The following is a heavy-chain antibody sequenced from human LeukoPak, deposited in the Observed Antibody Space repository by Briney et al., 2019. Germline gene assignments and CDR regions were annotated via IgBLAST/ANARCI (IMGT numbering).Heavy chain of an antibody. Sequence: PSETLSLTCTVSGGSISSYYLHWIRQPPGKGLEWIGYIFYNWSTNSNPSLKSGVTISVDTSNNQFSLKPNTVTAADTAVYYYGARGGYCGSTTCYNWFDPWGQGTLVTVSS. CDR2: IFYNWST. CDR1: GGSISSYY. D-gene: IGHD2-2*01. V-gene: IGHV4-59*01. CDR3: GARGGYCGSTTCYNWFDP. J-gene: IGHJ5*02.